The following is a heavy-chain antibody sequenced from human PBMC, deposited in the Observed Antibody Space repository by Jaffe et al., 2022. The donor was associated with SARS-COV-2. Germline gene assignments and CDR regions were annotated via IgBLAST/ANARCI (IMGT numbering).Heavy chain of an antibody. Sequence: EVQLVESGGGLVQPGGSLRLSCAASGFTFSSYSMNWVRQAPGKGLEWVSYISSSSSTIYYADSVKGRFTISRDNAKNSLYLQMNSLRAEDTAVYYCARDYVLRYFDWLISGGYMDVWGKGTTVTVSS. CDR1: GFTFSSYS. CDR3: ARDYVLRYFDWLISGGYMDV. J-gene: IGHJ6*03. V-gene: IGHV3-48*01. CDR2: ISSSSSTI. D-gene: IGHD3-9*01.